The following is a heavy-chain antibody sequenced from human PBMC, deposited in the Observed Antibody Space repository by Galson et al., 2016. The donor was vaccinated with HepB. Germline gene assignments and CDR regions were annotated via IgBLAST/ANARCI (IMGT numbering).Heavy chain of an antibody. J-gene: IGHJ4*02. CDR3: AKDWGFWNYDSSGTLDY. CDR1: GFTLVGNG. V-gene: IGHV3-23*01. CDR2: ISGSGDRT. D-gene: IGHD3-22*01. Sequence: SLRLSCAVSGFTLVGNGFSWVRQAPGKGLEWVSAISGSGDRTYYADSVKGRFTISRDNSKNTLYLQMNSLRAEDTAVYYCAKDWGFWNYDSSGTLDYWGQGTLVTVSS.